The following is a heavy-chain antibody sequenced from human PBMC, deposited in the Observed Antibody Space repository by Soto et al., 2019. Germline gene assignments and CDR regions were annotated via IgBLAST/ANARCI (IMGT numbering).Heavy chain of an antibody. CDR3: SKESEHYYYHGMDV. D-gene: IGHD1-26*01. J-gene: IGHJ6*02. CDR2: VSYSGGNT. CDR1: GFTFNTYA. Sequence: GGSLRLSCAASGFTFNTYAMSWVRQAPGKGLEWVSTVSYSGGNTYYADFVKGRFTSSSDNAKTSLNLQMNSLGAEDTAMYYCSKESEHYYYHGMDVWGQGTTVTVSS. V-gene: IGHV3-23*01.